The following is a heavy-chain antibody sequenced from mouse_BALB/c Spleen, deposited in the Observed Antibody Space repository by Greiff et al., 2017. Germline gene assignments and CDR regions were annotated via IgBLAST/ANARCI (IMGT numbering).Heavy chain of an antibody. J-gene: IGHJ4*01. V-gene: IGHV5-4*02. D-gene: IGHD2-1*01. CDR2: ISDGGSYT. Sequence: EVMLVESGGGLVKPGGSLKLSCAASGFTFSDYYMYWVRQTPEKRLEWVATISDGGSYTYYPDSVKGRFTISRDNAKNNLYLQLSSLKSEDTAMYYCARIYGNYVDAMDYWGQGTSVTVSS. CDR3: ARIYGNYVDAMDY. CDR1: GFTFSDYY.